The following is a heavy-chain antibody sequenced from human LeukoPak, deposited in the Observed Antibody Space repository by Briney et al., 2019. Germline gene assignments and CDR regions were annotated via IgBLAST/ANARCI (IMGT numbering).Heavy chain of an antibody. CDR1: GGSISSYY. Sequence: SETLSLTCTVSGGSISSYYWSWIRPPPGKGLEWFGYIYYRGSSNYNPSLKSRVPISVDTSKNQFSLKLSSMTAADTALYYCARCRTTFGELNHWGQGTLVTLSS. J-gene: IGHJ5*02. CDR2: IYYRGSS. D-gene: IGHD3-10*01. CDR3: ARCRTTFGELNH. V-gene: IGHV4-59*01.